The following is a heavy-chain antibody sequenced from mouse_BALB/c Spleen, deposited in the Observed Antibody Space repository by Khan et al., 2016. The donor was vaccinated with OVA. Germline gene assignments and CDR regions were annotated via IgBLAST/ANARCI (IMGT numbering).Heavy chain of an antibody. D-gene: IGHD2-1*01. CDR3: ARAPLLSDFDY. Sequence: QVHVKQSGAELARPGASVKLSCKASGYTFTSYWMQWVKQRPGQGLEWIGAIYPGDGDTRYTQKFKGKATLTADKSSSTAYMQLSSLASEDSAVYYCARAPLLSDFDYWGQGTTLTVSS. J-gene: IGHJ2*01. CDR2: IYPGDGDT. V-gene: IGHV1-87*01. CDR1: GYTFTSYW.